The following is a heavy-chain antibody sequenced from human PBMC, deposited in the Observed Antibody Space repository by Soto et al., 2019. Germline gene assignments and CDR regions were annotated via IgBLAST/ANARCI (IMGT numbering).Heavy chain of an antibody. J-gene: IGHJ4*02. V-gene: IGHV4-34*01. D-gene: IGHD2-2*01. CDR2: INHSGST. CDR1: GGSFSGYY. CDR3: ARGPPRCSSTSCYGEFDY. Sequence: NPSETLSLTCAVYGGSFSGYYWSWIRQPPGKGLEWIGEINHSGSTNYNPSLKSRVTISVDTSKNQFSLKLSSVTAADTAVYYCARGPPRCSSTSCYGEFDYWGQGTLVTVSS.